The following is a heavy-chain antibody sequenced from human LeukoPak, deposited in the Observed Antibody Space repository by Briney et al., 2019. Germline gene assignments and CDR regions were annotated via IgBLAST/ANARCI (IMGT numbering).Heavy chain of an antibody. CDR1: GGTFSSYG. CDR2: ISAYNGNT. D-gene: IGHD6-6*01. Sequence: ASVKVSCKASGGTFSSYGISWVRQAPGQGLEWMGWISAYNGNTNYAQKLQGRVTMTTDTSTSTAYMELRSLRSDDTAVYYCARVREQLADFDYWGQGTLVTVSS. V-gene: IGHV1-18*01. J-gene: IGHJ4*02. CDR3: ARVREQLADFDY.